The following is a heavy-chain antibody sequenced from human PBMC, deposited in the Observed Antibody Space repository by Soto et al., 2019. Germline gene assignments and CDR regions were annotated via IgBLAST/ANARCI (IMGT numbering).Heavy chain of an antibody. Sequence: GGSLRLSCAASGFTFDDYAMHWVRQAPGKGLEWVSGISWNSGSIGYADSVKGRFTISRDNAKNSLYLQMNSLRAEDTALYYCAKDSSGRNWFDPWGQGTLVTVSS. V-gene: IGHV3-9*01. CDR2: ISWNSGSI. CDR3: AKDSSGRNWFDP. CDR1: GFTFDDYA. D-gene: IGHD6-19*01. J-gene: IGHJ5*02.